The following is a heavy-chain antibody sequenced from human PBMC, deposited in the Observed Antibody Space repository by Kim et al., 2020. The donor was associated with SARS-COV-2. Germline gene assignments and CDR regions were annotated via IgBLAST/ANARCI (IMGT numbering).Heavy chain of an antibody. J-gene: IGHJ2*01. V-gene: IGHV4-34*01. Sequence: SETLSLTCAVYGGSFSGYYWSWIRQPQGKGLEWIGEINHSGTTNYNPSLKSRVTISVDTSKNQFSLKLTSVTAAATAVYYCARRLSNTSGWGSHYCDL. D-gene: IGHD3-10*01. CDR3: ARRLSNTSGWGSHYCDL. CDR1: GGSFSGYY. CDR2: INHSGTT.